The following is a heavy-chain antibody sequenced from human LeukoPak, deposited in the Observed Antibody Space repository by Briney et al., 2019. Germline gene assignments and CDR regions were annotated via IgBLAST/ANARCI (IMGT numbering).Heavy chain of an antibody. D-gene: IGHD3-9*01. CDR3: ARGRRTYYDILTGYFTY. J-gene: IGHJ4*02. Sequence: ASVKVSCKASGYTFTSYYMHWVRQAPGQGLEWMGIINPSGGSTNYAQKFQGRVTMTRDTSTSTVYMELSSLRSEDTAVYYCARGRRTYYDILTGYFTYWGQGTLVTVSS. CDR2: INPSGGST. CDR1: GYTFTSYY. V-gene: IGHV1-46*01.